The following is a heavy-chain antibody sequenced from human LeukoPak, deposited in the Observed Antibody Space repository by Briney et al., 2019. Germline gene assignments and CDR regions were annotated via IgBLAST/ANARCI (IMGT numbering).Heavy chain of an antibody. J-gene: IGHJ4*02. V-gene: IGHV4-59*08. Sequence: SETLSLTCTVSGGSISSYYWSWIRQPPGKGLEWIGYIYYSGSTNYNPSLKNRVTISIDTSKNQFSLKLSSVTAADTAVYYCARLASPSSNNYHAADYWGQGTLVTVSS. CDR1: GGSISSYY. CDR2: IYYSGST. D-gene: IGHD2-2*01. CDR3: ARLASPSSNNYHAADY.